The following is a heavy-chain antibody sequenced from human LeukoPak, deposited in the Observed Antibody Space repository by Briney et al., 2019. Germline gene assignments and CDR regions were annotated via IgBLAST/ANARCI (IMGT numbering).Heavy chain of an antibody. CDR3: ARDSGDRGRITIFGVVIVKFYYYYMDV. D-gene: IGHD3-3*01. J-gene: IGHJ6*03. CDR1: GFTFDDYG. Sequence: GGSLRLSCAASGFTFDDYGMSWVRQAPGKGLEWVSGINWNGGSTGYADSVKGRFTISRDNAKNSLYLQMNSLRDEDTALYYCARDSGDRGRITIFGVVIVKFYYYYMDVWGKGTTVTVSS. V-gene: IGHV3-20*04. CDR2: INWNGGST.